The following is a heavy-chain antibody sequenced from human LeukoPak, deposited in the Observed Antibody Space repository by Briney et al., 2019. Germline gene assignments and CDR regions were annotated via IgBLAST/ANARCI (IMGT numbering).Heavy chain of an antibody. CDR2: IIPIFGTA. J-gene: IGHJ6*03. D-gene: IGHD2-2*01. V-gene: IGHV1-69*06. CDR1: GGTFSSYA. CDR3: ARGLSCGSTTCYGGVMPVAVNYFYYYMDV. Sequence: GASVKVSCKASGGTFSSYAISWVRQAPGQGLEWMGGIIPIFGTANYAQKFQGRVTITADKSTSTAYMELSSLRSEDTAVYYCARGLSCGSTTCYGGVMPVAVNYFYYYMDVWGQGTMVTVSS.